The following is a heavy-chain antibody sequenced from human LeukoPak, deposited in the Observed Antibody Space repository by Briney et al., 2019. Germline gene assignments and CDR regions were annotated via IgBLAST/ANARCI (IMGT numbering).Heavy chain of an antibody. CDR1: GFTFSDSW. J-gene: IGHJ5*02. CDR3: ARDLGYGALDP. V-gene: IGHV3-7*01. Sequence: PGGSLRLSCVASGFTFSDSWMSWVRQAPGKGLEWVALINPDGSQTNYVDSVRGRFTISRDNAENSLYLQMNSLRAEDTAVYYCARDLGYGALDPWGQGTLVTVSS. D-gene: IGHD4-17*01. CDR2: INPDGSQT.